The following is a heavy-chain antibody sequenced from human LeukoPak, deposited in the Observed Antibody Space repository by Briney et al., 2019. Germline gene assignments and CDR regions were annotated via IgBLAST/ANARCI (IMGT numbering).Heavy chain of an antibody. CDR2: ISGSGGST. V-gene: IGHV3-23*01. J-gene: IGHJ4*02. CDR3: AKDTNYDSSGYRDPYFDY. D-gene: IGHD3-22*01. CDR1: GFTFSSYA. Sequence: GGSLRLSCAASGFTFSSYAMSWVRQAPGKGLGWVSAISGSGGSTYYADSVKGRFTISRDNSKNTLYLQMNSLRAEDTAVYYCAKDTNYDSSGYRDPYFDYWGQGTLVTVSS.